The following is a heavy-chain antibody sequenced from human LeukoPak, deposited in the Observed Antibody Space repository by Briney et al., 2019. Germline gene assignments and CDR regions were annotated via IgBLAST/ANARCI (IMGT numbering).Heavy chain of an antibody. D-gene: IGHD6-19*01. CDR3: VRRPVEAMGFFDY. CDR1: GYTFSRNG. Sequence: ASVKVSCKASGYTFSRNGVSWVRQAPGQGLEWLGWISAYNGNTNYAQKLQGRVIVTTDTSTSTTYMELGSLRSDDTAVYYCVRRPVEAMGFFDYWGQGTLVTVSS. V-gene: IGHV1-18*01. J-gene: IGHJ4*02. CDR2: ISAYNGNT.